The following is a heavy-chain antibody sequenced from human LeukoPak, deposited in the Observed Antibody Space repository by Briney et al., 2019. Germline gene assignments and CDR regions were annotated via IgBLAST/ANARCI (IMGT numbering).Heavy chain of an antibody. CDR3: ARVFEYYDYVWGSYRYANDAFDI. CDR1: GYTFTGYY. V-gene: IGHV1-2*02. D-gene: IGHD3-16*02. Sequence: ASVKVSCKASGYTFTGYYMHWVRQAPGQGLEWMGWINHNRGGTNYAQKCQGRVTMTRDTSISTAYMELSRLRSDDTAVYYCARVFEYYDYVWGSYRYANDAFDIWGQGTMVTVSS. J-gene: IGHJ3*02. CDR2: INHNRGGT.